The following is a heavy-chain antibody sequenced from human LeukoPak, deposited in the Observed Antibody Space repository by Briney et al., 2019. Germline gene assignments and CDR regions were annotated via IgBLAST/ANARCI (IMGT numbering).Heavy chain of an antibody. CDR2: ISAYNGNT. CDR3: ASDGATITMAWD. D-gene: IGHD5-12*01. CDR1: GYTFTSYG. V-gene: IGHV1-18*01. J-gene: IGHJ4*02. Sequence: ASVKVSCKASGYTFTSYGISWVRQAPGQGLEWMGWISAYNGNTNYAQKLQGRVTMTRNTSISTAYMELSSLRSEDTAVYYCASDGATITMAWDWGQGTLVTVSS.